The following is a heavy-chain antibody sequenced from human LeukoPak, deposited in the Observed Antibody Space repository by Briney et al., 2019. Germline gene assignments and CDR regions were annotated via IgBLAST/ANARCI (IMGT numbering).Heavy chain of an antibody. V-gene: IGHV4-38-2*02. CDR3: ARSPSGSSSRWFDP. CDR1: GYPISSGYY. Sequence: PSETLSLTCTVSGYPISSGYYWGWIRQPPGKGLEWIGSIYHSGSTNYNPSLKSRVTISVDKSKNQFSLKLSSVTAADTAVYYCARSPSGSSSRWFDPWGQGTLVTVSS. J-gene: IGHJ5*02. CDR2: IYHSGST. D-gene: IGHD1-26*01.